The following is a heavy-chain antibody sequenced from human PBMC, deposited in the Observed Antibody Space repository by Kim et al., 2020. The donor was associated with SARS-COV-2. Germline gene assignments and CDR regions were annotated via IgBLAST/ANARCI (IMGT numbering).Heavy chain of an antibody. V-gene: IGHV3-23*01. D-gene: IGHD1-1*01. CDR2: ISGSANRT. J-gene: IGHJ4*02. Sequence: GGSLRLSCAASGFTFSSYAMSWVRQAPGKGLEWVSEISGSANRTYYADSVKGRFTISRDNSKNTLYLQVNSLRAEDTAVYYCAKRTVSTTGGANFDYWGQGTLFTVSS. CDR3: AKRTVSTTGGANFDY. CDR1: GFTFSSYA.